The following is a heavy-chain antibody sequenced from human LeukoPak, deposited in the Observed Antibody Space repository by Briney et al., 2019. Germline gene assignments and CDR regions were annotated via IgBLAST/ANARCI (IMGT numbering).Heavy chain of an antibody. D-gene: IGHD3-10*01. V-gene: IGHV4-39*07. Sequence: PSETLSLTCTVSGGSISSSSYYWGWIRQPPGKGLEWIGEINHSGSTNYNPSLKSRVTISVDTSKNQFSLKLSSVTAADTAVYYCATMYYYGSGSRNWFDPWGQGTLVTVSS. CDR3: ATMYYYGSGSRNWFDP. CDR2: INHSGST. CDR1: GGSISSSSYY. J-gene: IGHJ5*02.